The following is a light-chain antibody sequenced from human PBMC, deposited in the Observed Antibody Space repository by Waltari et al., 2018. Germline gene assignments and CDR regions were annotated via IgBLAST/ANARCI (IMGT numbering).Light chain of an antibody. CDR3: QQYGETPWT. J-gene: IGKJ1*01. CDR2: GAS. Sequence: EIVLTQSPGTLSLSPGERATLSCSATESVPANYLAWYQQKPGQAPRLRISGASSRATGIPDRCSGRGSGTDFTLTIARLEPEDFAVYYCQQYGETPWTFGQGTKVDLK. V-gene: IGKV3-20*01. CDR1: ESVPANY.